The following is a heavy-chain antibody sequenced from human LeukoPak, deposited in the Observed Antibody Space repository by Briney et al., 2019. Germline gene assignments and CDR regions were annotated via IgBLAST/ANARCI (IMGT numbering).Heavy chain of an antibody. V-gene: IGHV4-4*07. Sequence: KTSETLSLTCTVSGVSISSYYWTWIRHPARRGLEWIGRIYSSGSTDYNPSLKSRITMSLDTSKNQFSLKLRSVTAADTAVYYCARVYCSGGNCYHFDHWGQGTLVTVSS. D-gene: IGHD2-15*01. CDR3: ARVYCSGGNCYHFDH. J-gene: IGHJ4*02. CDR1: GVSISSYY. CDR2: IYSSGST.